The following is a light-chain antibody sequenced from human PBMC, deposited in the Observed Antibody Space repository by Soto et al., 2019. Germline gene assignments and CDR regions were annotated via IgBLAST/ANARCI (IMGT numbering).Light chain of an antibody. CDR1: QSVSSSY. J-gene: IGKJ4*01. Sequence: IVLTQSPGTLPLSPGERATLSCRASQSVSSSYFAWYRQKPGQAPRLLIYRTSIRAAGIPDRFIGSGSGTDFTLTISRLEPEDFAVYYCQQYDTSRGLTFGGGTKVEIK. V-gene: IGKV3-20*01. CDR2: RTS. CDR3: QQYDTSRGLT.